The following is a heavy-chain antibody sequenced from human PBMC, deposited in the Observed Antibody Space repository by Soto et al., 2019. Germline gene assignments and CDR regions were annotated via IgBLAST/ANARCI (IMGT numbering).Heavy chain of an antibody. Sequence: GGSLRLSCAASGFTFSSYGMHWVRQAPGKGLEWVAVISYDGSNKYYADSVKGRFTISRDNSKNTLYLQMNSLRAEDTAVYYCAKDGRDDSSGYYYYYYYVLDVWGQGTTVTVSS. J-gene: IGHJ6*02. CDR1: GFTFSSYG. V-gene: IGHV3-30*18. CDR2: ISYDGSNK. CDR3: AKDGRDDSSGYYYYYYYVLDV. D-gene: IGHD3-22*01.